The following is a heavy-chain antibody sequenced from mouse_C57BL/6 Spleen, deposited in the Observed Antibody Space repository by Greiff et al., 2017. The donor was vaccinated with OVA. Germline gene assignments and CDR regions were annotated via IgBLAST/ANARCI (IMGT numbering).Heavy chain of an antibody. J-gene: IGHJ3*01. D-gene: IGHD1-1*01. V-gene: IGHV2-9-1*01. Sequence: VQGVESGPGLVAPSPSLSITCTVSGFSLTSYAISWVRQPPGKGLEWLGVIWTGGGTNYNSALKSRLSISKDNSKSQVFLKMNSLQTDDTARYYCARDYYGSSYGFAYWGQGTLVTVSA. CDR2: IWTGGGT. CDR3: ARDYYGSSYGFAY. CDR1: GFSLTSYA.